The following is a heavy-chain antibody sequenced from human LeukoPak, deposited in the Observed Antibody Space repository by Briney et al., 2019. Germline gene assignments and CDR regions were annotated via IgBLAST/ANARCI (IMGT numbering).Heavy chain of an antibody. J-gene: IGHJ4*02. CDR1: GFTFSSYG. CDR2: IWYDGSNK. Sequence: GGSLRLSCAASGFTFSSYGMHWVRQAPGKGLEWVAVIWYDGSNKYYADSVKGRFTISRDNSKNTLYLQMNSLRAEDTAVYYCAKDTAPGYSSLGYWGQGTLVTVSS. CDR3: AKDTAPGYSSLGY. V-gene: IGHV3-30*02. D-gene: IGHD3-9*01.